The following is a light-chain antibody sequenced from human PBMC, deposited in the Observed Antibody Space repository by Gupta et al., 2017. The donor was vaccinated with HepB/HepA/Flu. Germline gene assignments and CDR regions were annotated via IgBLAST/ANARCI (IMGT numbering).Light chain of an antibody. J-gene: IGKJ3*01. Sequence: DITLTQSPSFLSASVGDRVTITCLASQGISSYLAWYQQKPGKAPKLLIYAASNWQRGVPSRFSGSGCGKDVTLTISSRQQEDFATYYFQQHDTHPQFAFGHGTKVDIK. CDR3: QQHDTHPQFA. CDR1: QGISSY. V-gene: IGKV1-9*01. CDR2: AAS.